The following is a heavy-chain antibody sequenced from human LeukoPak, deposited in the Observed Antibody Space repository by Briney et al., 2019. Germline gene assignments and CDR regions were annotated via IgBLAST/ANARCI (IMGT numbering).Heavy chain of an antibody. D-gene: IGHD2-2*01. CDR1: GYTFNAYY. J-gene: IGHJ5*02. CDR3: ARDSTIFAHSPYTGFDP. V-gene: IGHV1-2*02. CDR2: INPNNGGT. Sequence: ASVKVSCKASGYTFNAYYIHWVRQAPGQGLEWMGWINPNNGGTNYAQLFQGRVTMTRDTSINTAYLDLSRLKYDDTAVYYWARDSTIFAHSPYTGFDPWGQGTLVTVSS.